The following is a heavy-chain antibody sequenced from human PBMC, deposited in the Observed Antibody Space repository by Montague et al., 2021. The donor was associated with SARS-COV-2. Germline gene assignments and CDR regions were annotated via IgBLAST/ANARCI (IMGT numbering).Heavy chain of an antibody. D-gene: IGHD3-16*01. CDR1: GYTFTNYG. J-gene: IGHJ6*02. CDR2: ISAYNGNT. CDR3: ARDPTQGWGYSYSVMDV. V-gene: IGHV1-18*01. Sequence: SVKVSCKASGYTFTNYGINWVRQAPGQGLEWMGWISAYNGNTNYAQNLQGRVTMTTDTSTSTAYMELRSLRSDDTAVYFCARDPTQGWGYSYSVMDVWGQGTTITVSS.